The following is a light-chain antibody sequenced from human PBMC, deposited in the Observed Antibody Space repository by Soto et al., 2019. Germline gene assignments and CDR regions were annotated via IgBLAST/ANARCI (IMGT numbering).Light chain of an antibody. V-gene: IGKV1-5*03. CDR1: QSISSW. CDR3: QQYNTYPWT. CDR2: KAS. Sequence: DIQMTQSPSTLSASVGVRVTITCRASQSISSWLAWYQQKPGKAPKVLIYKASSLESGVPSRFSGSGSVTEFTLTISSLQPDDFATYYCQQYNTYPWTFGQGTQVEIK. J-gene: IGKJ1*01.